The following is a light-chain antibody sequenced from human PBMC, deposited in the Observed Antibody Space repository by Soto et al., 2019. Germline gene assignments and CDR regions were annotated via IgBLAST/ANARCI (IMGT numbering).Light chain of an antibody. CDR1: QDIRSD. Sequence: DIQMTQSPSSLSASVGDRVTITCRASQDIRSDLGWFQQKPGKAPKRLIYAASTLESGVPSRCSGSRSGTEVTLTSSSLQPEDFATDYGLQHKSYPFTFGPGTKVDIK. CDR2: AAS. CDR3: LQHKSYPFT. V-gene: IGKV1-17*01. J-gene: IGKJ3*01.